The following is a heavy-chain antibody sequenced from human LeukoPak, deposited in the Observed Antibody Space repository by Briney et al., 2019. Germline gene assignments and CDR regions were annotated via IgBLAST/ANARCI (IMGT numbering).Heavy chain of an antibody. J-gene: IGHJ2*01. CDR2: ISGSGGST. V-gene: IGHV3-23*01. Sequence: GGSLRLSCAASGFTFSSYAMSWIRQAPGKGLEWVSAISGSGGSTYYADSVKGRFTISRDNSKNTLYLQMNSLRAEDTAVYYCAKSDHCFWYFDLWGRGTLVTVSS. CDR1: GFTFSSYA. D-gene: IGHD2-21*02. CDR3: AKSDHCFWYFDL.